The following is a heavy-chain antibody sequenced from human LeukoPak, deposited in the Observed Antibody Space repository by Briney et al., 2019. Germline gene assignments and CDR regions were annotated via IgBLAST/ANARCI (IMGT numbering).Heavy chain of an antibody. V-gene: IGHV4-30-2*01. Sequence: SSETLSVTCTVSGGSISSGGYYWSWIRQPPGKGLEWIGYIYHSGSTYYNPSLKSRVTISVDRSKNQFSLKLSSVTAADTAVYYCARDVRSYYFDYWGQGTLVTVSS. J-gene: IGHJ4*02. CDR1: GGSISSGGYY. CDR2: IYHSGST. CDR3: ARDVRSYYFDY. D-gene: IGHD1-26*01.